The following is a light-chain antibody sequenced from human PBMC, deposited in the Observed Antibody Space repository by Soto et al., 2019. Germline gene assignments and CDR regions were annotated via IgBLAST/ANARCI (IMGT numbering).Light chain of an antibody. CDR1: SGSVSTRYY. V-gene: IGLV8-61*01. J-gene: IGLJ2*01. CDR3: AAWDDNLRGVV. CDR2: GTD. Sequence: QTVVTQEPSFSVSPGGTVTLTCGLSSGSVSTRYYPSWYQQAPGQPPRTLVYGTDTRSSGVPDRFSGSILGNKAALSITGAQADDEADYYCAAWDDNLRGVVFGGGTKLTVL.